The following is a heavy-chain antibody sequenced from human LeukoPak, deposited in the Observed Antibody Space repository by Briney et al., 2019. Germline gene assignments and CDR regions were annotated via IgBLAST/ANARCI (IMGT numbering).Heavy chain of an antibody. CDR3: ARDSGHTVTNEYFEH. V-gene: IGHV3-21*04. CDR1: GFSFIGYG. D-gene: IGHD1-14*01. Sequence: PGGSLRLSCAASGFSFIGYGMSWVRQAPGKGLEWVSPISSGSGYIYYADSVKGRFTISRDNAQNALFLQMNALRVDDSAVYYCARDSGHTVTNEYFEHWGQGTLLTVSS. J-gene: IGHJ1*01. CDR2: ISSGSGYI.